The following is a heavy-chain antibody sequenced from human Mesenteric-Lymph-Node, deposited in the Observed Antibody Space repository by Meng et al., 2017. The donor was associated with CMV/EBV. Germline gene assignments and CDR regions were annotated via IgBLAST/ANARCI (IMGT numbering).Heavy chain of an antibody. CDR3: ARVDTYGPDY. CDR2: IFHSGST. D-gene: IGHD2-8*01. J-gene: IGHJ4*02. CDR1: GGSISSYS. Sequence: LSLPCTVSGGSISSYSWSWIRQPPGKGLEWIGYIFHSGSTNYNPSLKSRVSISIDTSKNQFSLKLSSVTAADTALYYCARVDTYGPDYWGQGTLVTVSS. V-gene: IGHV4-59*01.